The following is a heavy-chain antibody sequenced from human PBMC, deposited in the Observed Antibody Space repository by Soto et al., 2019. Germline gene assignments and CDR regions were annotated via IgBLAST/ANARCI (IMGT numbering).Heavy chain of an antibody. CDR2: IYYSGST. J-gene: IGHJ6*02. Sequence: NLPETLSLTCTVSGGSISSSSYYWGWIRQPPGKGLEWIGSIYYSGSTYYNPSLKSRVTISVDTSKNQFSLKLSSVTAADTAVYYWAGQKFFSRSSRYGGGGYYYYYYGMDVWGQGTTVTVSS. V-gene: IGHV4-39*01. CDR1: GGSISSSSYY. CDR3: AGQKFFSRSSRYGGGGYYYYYYGMDV. D-gene: IGHD2-2*01.